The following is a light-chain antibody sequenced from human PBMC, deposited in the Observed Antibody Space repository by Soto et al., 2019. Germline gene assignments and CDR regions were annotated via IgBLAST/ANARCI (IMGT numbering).Light chain of an antibody. CDR2: RNN. J-gene: IGLJ2*01. V-gene: IGLV1-47*01. CDR3: GGWDDSLSGPV. Sequence: QPVLTQPPSASGTPGQRVNISCSGSSSNNGSNYVYWYRQFPGTAPKLLIQRNNQRPSGVPARFSGSKSGTSASLAISGLRSEDEADYYCGGWDDSLSGPVFGRGTKLTVL. CDR1: SSNNGSNY.